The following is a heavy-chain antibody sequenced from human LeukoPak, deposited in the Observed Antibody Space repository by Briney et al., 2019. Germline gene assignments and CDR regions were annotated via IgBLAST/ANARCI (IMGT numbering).Heavy chain of an antibody. J-gene: IGHJ4*02. CDR2: IYTSGST. D-gene: IGHD3-9*01. Sequence: PSETLSLTCTVSGSISGYYWSWIRQPPGKGLEWIGYIYTSGSTNYNPSLESRVTISVDTSKNQFSLKLSSVTAADTAVYYCARGTEYFDSFDYWGQGTLVTVSS. V-gene: IGHV4-4*09. CDR3: ARGTEYFDSFDY. CDR1: GSISGYY.